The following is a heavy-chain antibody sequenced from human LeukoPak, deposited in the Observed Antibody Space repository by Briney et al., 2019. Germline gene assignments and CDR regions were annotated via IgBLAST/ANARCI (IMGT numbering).Heavy chain of an antibody. J-gene: IGHJ6*02. Sequence: SETLSLTCTVSGGSISSYYWSWIRQPAGKGLEWIGRIYTSGSTNYNPSLKSRVTMSVDTSKNQFSLKLSSVTAADTAVYYCARDPLLWFGESDYYYGMDVWAKGPRSPSP. CDR2: IYTSGST. CDR3: ARDPLLWFGESDYYYGMDV. D-gene: IGHD3-10*01. CDR1: GGSISSYY. V-gene: IGHV4-4*07.